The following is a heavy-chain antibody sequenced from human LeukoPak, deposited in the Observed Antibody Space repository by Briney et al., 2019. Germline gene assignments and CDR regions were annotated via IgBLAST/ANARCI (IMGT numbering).Heavy chain of an antibody. D-gene: IGHD6-13*01. CDR2: INHSGST. J-gene: IGHJ6*04. Sequence: SETLSLTCAVYGGSFSGYFWIWIRQPPGKGLEWIGEINHSGSTNYNPSLKSRVTISVDTSKNQFSLKLSSVTAADTAVYYCARGRGAWGAAALLHYGMDVWGKGTTVTVSS. V-gene: IGHV4-34*01. CDR1: GGSFSGYF. CDR3: ARGRGAWGAAALLHYGMDV.